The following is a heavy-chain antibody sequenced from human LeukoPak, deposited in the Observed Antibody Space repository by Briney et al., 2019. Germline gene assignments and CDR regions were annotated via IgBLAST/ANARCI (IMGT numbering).Heavy chain of an antibody. CDR2: IYNSGTT. CDR1: GGSISSYY. D-gene: IGHD3-10*01. J-gene: IGHJ4*02. V-gene: IGHV4-4*07. CDR3: ARHYYGSDNYYFDF. Sequence: SETLSLTCTVSGGSISSYYWSWIRQPAGRGLEWIGRIYNSGTTNYNPSLKSRVTMSVDTSKSQFSLTLSSVTAADTAVYFCARHYYGSDNYYFDFWGQGILVTVSS.